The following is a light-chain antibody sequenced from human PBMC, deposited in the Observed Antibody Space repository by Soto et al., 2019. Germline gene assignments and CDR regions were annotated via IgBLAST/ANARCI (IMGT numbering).Light chain of an antibody. J-gene: IGLJ3*02. CDR3: VLYMGSGISV. V-gene: IGLV8-61*01. CDR1: SGSVSTTYS. Sequence: QTVVTQERSFSVSPGGTVTLTRGLTSGSVSTTYSPSWYQQTPGQAPRTLIYSTNTRSSGVPDRFSGSILGDKAALTITGAQADDESDYYCVLYMGSGISVFGGGTKLTVL. CDR2: STN.